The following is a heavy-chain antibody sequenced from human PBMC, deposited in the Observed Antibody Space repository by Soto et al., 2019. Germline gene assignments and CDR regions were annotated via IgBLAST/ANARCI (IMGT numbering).Heavy chain of an antibody. CDR1: RSTFSNYW. D-gene: IGHD6-19*01. CDR2: IKQDGSEK. CDR3: EGGSGWHPDY. Sequence: EVQLVESGGALVQPGGSLGLSCAASRSTFSNYWMNWVRQAPGKGLEWVAIIKQDGSEKYYVDSVKGRFTISRDNPKNSLYLQMDSLRDEDTAVYYCEGGSGWHPDYWGQGTLVTVSS. J-gene: IGHJ4*02. V-gene: IGHV3-7*01.